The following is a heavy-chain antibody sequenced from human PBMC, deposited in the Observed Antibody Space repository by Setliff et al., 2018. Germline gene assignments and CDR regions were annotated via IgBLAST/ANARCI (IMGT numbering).Heavy chain of an antibody. D-gene: IGHD3-10*01. Sequence: ASETLSLTCAVSGYSISSGFSWVWIRQSPGKGLEWIGRILFSGDTYYNPSLNSRVTISADTSKNQFSLNLSSVTAADTAVYYCARDNRARHYMDVWGKGTTVTAP. CDR1: GYSISSGFS. CDR2: ILFSGDT. V-gene: IGHV4-38-2*02. CDR3: ARDNRARHYMDV. J-gene: IGHJ6*03.